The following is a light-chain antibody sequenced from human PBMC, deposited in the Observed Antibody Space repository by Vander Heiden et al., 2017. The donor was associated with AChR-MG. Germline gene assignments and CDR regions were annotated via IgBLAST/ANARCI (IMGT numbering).Light chain of an antibody. V-gene: IGKV3-11*01. Sequence: VLTQSPATLSLSPGDRSTLPCTASQSVSREFAWYQHKPGQAPRLLIYDASNRATGIPARFSGSGSGTDFTLTISSLEPEDFAVYYCQHRNNWPLTFGGGTKVEIK. J-gene: IGKJ4*01. CDR3: QHRNNWPLT. CDR2: DAS. CDR1: QSVSRE.